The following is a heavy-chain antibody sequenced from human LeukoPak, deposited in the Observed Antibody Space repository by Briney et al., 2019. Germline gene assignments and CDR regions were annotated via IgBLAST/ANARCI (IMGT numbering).Heavy chain of an antibody. CDR3: ARAEKIAVAGMGYYFDY. Sequence: GGSLRLSCAASGFTFSSYGMHWVRQAPGKGLERVTVISYDGSNKYYADSVKGRFTISRDNSKNTLYLQMNSLRAEDTAVYYCARAEKIAVAGMGYYFDYWGQGTLVTVSS. CDR2: ISYDGSNK. J-gene: IGHJ4*02. D-gene: IGHD6-19*01. CDR1: GFTFSSYG. V-gene: IGHV3-30*03.